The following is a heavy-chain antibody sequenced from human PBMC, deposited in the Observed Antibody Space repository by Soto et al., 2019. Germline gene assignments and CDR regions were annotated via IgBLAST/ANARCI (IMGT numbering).Heavy chain of an antibody. CDR3: ARDSGSGSYQTLNY. Sequence: GGSLRLSCAASGFTFNRFGMHWVRQAPGKGLEWVAAISYDGSNKYYADSVKGRFTISRDNSKNTLYLQMNSLRAEDTAVYYCARDSGSGSYQTLNYWGQGTLVTVSS. V-gene: IGHV3-30*03. J-gene: IGHJ4*02. CDR2: ISYDGSNK. D-gene: IGHD3-10*01. CDR1: GFTFNRFG.